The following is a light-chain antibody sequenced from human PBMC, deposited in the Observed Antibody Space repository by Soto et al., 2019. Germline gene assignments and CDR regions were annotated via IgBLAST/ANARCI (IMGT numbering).Light chain of an antibody. V-gene: IGLV2-14*03. J-gene: IGLJ2*01. CDR3: SSYTNNNILI. Sequence: QAVVTQPASVSGSPGQSITISCTGTSRDVGGYKYVSWYQQHVGKAPKVILYDVSNRPSGVSNRFSGSKSGNTASLTISGLQAEDEADYYCSSYTNNNILIFGGWTKLTV. CDR2: DVS. CDR1: SRDVGGYKY.